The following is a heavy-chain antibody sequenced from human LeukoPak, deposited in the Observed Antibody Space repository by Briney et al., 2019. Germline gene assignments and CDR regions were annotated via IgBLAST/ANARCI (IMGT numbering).Heavy chain of an antibody. D-gene: IGHD3-22*01. CDR2: ISTSSSYI. CDR3: ARSFRGHYDSSGYDY. V-gene: IGHV3-21*01. J-gene: IGHJ4*02. Sequence: GGTLRLSCAASGFTFSSYTMNWVREAPGKGLEWVSYISTSSSYIYYADSVKGRFTISRDNAKDSLYLQMNSLRAEDTAVYSCARSFRGHYDSSGYDYWGQGTLVTVSS. CDR1: GFTFSSYT.